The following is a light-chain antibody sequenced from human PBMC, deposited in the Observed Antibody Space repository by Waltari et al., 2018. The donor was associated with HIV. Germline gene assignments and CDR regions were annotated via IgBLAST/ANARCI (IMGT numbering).Light chain of an antibody. CDR2: GES. CDR3: QQYTNWPLT. CDR1: QSLSSN. V-gene: IGKV3-15*01. Sequence: EIVMTQSPATLSVSPGERATLSCRASQSLSSNLAWYQQKPGQAPRLRIYGESTRATGIPARFSGSGSGTEFTLTISSLQSEDFAVYYCQQYTNWPLTFGGGTKVEIK. J-gene: IGKJ4*01.